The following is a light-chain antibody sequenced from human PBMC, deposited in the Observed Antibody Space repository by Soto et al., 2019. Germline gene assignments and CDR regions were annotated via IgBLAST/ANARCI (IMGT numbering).Light chain of an antibody. CDR2: DAS. CDR3: QQTDSFPRT. V-gene: IGKV1-33*01. J-gene: IGKJ1*01. Sequence: DIQMTQSPSSLSASVGDRVTITCQASQNINNYLNWYQQKPGRAPKLLIYDASNLEAGVPSRFRGSGSGTDFTFTISRLQPEDIATYYCQQTDSFPRTFGQGTKVEMK. CDR1: QNINNY.